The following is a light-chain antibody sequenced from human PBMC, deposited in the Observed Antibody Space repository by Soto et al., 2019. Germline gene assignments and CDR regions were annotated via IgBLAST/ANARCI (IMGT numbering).Light chain of an antibody. Sequence: EIVMTQSPANLSVSPGERATLSCRASQSVSNRLAWYQHRPGQAPRLLIYDASTRATGIPASFSGSGSGTEFTLTINSLQSEDFAVYYCQQYNNWPPEGTFGQGTKVEIK. V-gene: IGKV3-15*01. CDR3: QQYNNWPPEGT. CDR1: QSVSNR. J-gene: IGKJ1*01. CDR2: DAS.